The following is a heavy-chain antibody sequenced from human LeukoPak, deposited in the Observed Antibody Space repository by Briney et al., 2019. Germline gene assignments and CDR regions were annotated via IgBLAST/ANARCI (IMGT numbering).Heavy chain of an antibody. J-gene: IGHJ3*02. CDR1: GGSLSSGGYY. CDR2: IYYSGST. CDR3: ARISPAGINAFDI. D-gene: IGHD3-3*02. Sequence: SETLSLTCTVSGGSLSSGGYYWSWIRQHPGKGLEWIGYIYYSGSTYYNPSLKSRVTISVDTSKNQFSLKLSSVTAADTAVYYCARISPAGINAFDIWGQGTMVTVSS. V-gene: IGHV4-31*03.